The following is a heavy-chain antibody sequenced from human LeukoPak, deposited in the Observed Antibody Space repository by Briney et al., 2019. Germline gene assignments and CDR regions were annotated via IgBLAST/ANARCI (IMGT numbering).Heavy chain of an antibody. Sequence: GGSLRLSCAASGFTFSRYSMNWVRQAPGKGLEWVSLVSSSRSSIYYADSVKGRFTISRDNAKKSLYLQMSSLRAEDTAVYYCARGEMSAMLDYWGQGTLVTVSS. V-gene: IGHV3-21*01. J-gene: IGHJ4*02. CDR1: GFTFSRYS. D-gene: IGHD2-2*01. CDR3: ARGEMSAMLDY. CDR2: VSSSRSSI.